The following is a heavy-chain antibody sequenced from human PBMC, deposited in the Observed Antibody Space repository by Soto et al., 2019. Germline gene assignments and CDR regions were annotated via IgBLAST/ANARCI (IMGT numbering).Heavy chain of an antibody. CDR2: ISAFNGNT. D-gene: IGHD3-22*01. V-gene: IGHV1-18*01. J-gene: IGHJ4*02. CDR1: GYTFTSYG. CDR3: ARNYDSSGIGGAFSI. Sequence: QVQLVQSGAEVKKPGASVKVSCKASGYTFTSYGISWVRQAPGQGLEWMGWISAFNGNTYYAQKLQGRVTMTTDTSTRTDYMELRGLRSDDTAGYYWARNYDSSGIGGAFSIWGQGTLVTVSS.